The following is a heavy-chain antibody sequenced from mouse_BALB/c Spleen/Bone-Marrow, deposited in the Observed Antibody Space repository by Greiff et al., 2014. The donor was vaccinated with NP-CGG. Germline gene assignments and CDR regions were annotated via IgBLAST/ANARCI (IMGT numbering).Heavy chain of an antibody. V-gene: IGHV2-9*02. Sequence: QVQLQQSGPGLVAPSQSLSITCTVSGFSLKNYGVHWVRQPPGKGLEWLGVIGTCGGTNYNSALMSRLSISIDNSKSQVFLKMNSLQTDDTAMYYCARDWADGNWYFDVWGAGTPVTVSS. CDR2: IGTCGGT. CDR1: GFSLKNYG. CDR3: ARDWADGNWYFDV. J-gene: IGHJ1*01. D-gene: IGHD2-1*01.